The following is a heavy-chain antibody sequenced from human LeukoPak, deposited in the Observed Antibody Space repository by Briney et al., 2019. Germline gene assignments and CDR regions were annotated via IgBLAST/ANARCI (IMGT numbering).Heavy chain of an antibody. V-gene: IGHV4-39*01. D-gene: IGHD5-18*01. J-gene: IGHJ4*02. CDR3: ARRGYKYDVDY. CDR1: GGSISDTSHF. CDR2: IHSSGSN. Sequence: PSETLSLTCTVSGGSISDTSHFWGWIRQPPGKGLEWIGSIHSSGSNHYNPSLKSRITISADTSRNQLSLKLSSVAATDTAIYYCARRGYKYDVDYWGQGTLVTVSS.